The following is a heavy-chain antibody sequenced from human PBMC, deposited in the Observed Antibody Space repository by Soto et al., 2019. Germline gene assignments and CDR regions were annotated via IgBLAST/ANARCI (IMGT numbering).Heavy chain of an antibody. V-gene: IGHV3-9*01. CDR1: GFTFDDYA. CDR3: AKDKLGNWNQPTFDY. CDR2: ISWNSNSM. D-gene: IGHD1-20*01. J-gene: IGHJ4*02. Sequence: PGGSLRLSCAASGFTFDDYAMHWVRQDPGKGLEWVSGISWNSNSMYYADPVKGRFTISRDNAKNSLYLQMNSLRAEDTALYYCAKDKLGNWNQPTFDYWGQGILVTVSS.